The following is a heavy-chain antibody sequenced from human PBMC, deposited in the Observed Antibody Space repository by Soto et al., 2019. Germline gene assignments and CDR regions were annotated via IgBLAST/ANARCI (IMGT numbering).Heavy chain of an antibody. CDR2: IIPIFGTA. CDR3: ARFCSGGSCYYYYGMDV. CDR1: GGTFSSYA. Sequence: QVQLVQSGAEVKKPGSSVKVSCKASGGTFSSYAISWVRQAPGQGLEWMGGIIPIFGTANYAQKFQGRVKIPADESTRTAYMELSRLRSEDTAVYYCARFCSGGSCYYYYGMDVWGQGTTVTVSS. V-gene: IGHV1-69*12. J-gene: IGHJ6*02. D-gene: IGHD2-15*01.